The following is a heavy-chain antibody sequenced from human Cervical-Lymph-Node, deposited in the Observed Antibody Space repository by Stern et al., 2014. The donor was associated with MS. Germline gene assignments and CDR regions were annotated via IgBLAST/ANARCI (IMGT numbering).Heavy chain of an antibody. CDR1: GYTFTNYH. Sequence: QVQLVQSGAGVKKPGASVKVSCKASGYTFTNYHMHWVRQAPGQGLECMGIVHPSGVGTTYAQKFQGRVTMTTDTSTATVYMELSSLTSEDTAVYYCARAKASGTLLRLDPWGQGTLVTVSS. J-gene: IGHJ5*02. V-gene: IGHV1-46*03. D-gene: IGHD3-10*01. CDR2: VHPSGVGT. CDR3: ARAKASGTLLRLDP.